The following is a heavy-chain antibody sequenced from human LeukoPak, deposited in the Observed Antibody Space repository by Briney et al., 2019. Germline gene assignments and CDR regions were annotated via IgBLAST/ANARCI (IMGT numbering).Heavy chain of an antibody. Sequence: SETLSLTCAVYGGSFSGYSWSWIRQPPGKGLEWIGEINNRGSTYYNPSLKSGVTISVDTSKNQFSLKLSSVTAADTAVYYCASAFSYRITMIVVVISAFDIWGQGTMVTVSS. V-gene: IGHV4-34*01. CDR2: INNRGST. J-gene: IGHJ3*02. CDR1: GGSFSGYS. D-gene: IGHD3-22*01. CDR3: ASAFSYRITMIVVVISAFDI.